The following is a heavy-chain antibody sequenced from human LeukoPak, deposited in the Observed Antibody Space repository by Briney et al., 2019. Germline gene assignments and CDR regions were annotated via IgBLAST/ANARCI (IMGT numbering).Heavy chain of an antibody. Sequence: SETLSLTCAVSGGSISSGGYSWSWIRQPPGNCLEWIGYIYHSGSTYYNPSLKSRVTISVDRSKNQFSLKLSSVTAADTAVYYCARAAAGGNWFDPWGQGTLVTVSS. J-gene: IGHJ5*02. CDR2: IYHSGST. CDR1: GGSISSGGYS. CDR3: ARAAAGGNWFDP. V-gene: IGHV4-30-2*01. D-gene: IGHD6-13*01.